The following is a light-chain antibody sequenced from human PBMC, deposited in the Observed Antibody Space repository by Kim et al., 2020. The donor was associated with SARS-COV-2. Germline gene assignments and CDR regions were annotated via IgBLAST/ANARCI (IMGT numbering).Light chain of an antibody. J-gene: IGKJ5*01. CDR3: QQYNNWPPL. Sequence: VSPGERATLTCRASQSVSSNLAWYQQKPGQAPRLLIYGASTRATGIPARFSGSGSGTEFTLTISSLQSEDFAVYYCQQYNNWPPLFGQGTRLEIK. CDR2: GAS. V-gene: IGKV3-15*01. CDR1: QSVSSN.